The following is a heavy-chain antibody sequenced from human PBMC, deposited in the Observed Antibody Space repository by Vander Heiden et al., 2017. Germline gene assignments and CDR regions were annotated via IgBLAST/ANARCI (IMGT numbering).Heavy chain of an antibody. CDR3: ARGGDSSSRRAFDI. J-gene: IGHJ3*02. D-gene: IGHD6-6*01. CDR1: GATFGTHA. V-gene: IGHV1-69*01. Sequence: QVQLVQSGASGKKPGSSVTVSCQASGATFGTHATSWGRQAPGQGLEWMGGIVPIFGTENYAQKFQGRVTITADESTSTAYMELSSLRYEDTAVYYCARGGDSSSRRAFDIWGQGTMVTVSS. CDR2: IVPIFGTE.